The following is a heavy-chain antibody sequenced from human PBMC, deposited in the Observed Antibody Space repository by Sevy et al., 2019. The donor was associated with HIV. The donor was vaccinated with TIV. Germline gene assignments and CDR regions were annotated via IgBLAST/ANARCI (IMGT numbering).Heavy chain of an antibody. CDR2: ISSSSSYI. CDR1: GFTFSSYS. V-gene: IGHV3-21*01. CDR3: AREEMDIAGFDT. D-gene: IGHD2-2*03. Sequence: GGSLRLSCAASGFTFSSYSMNWVRQAPGKGLEWVSSISSSSSYIYYADSVKGRFTISRDNAKNSLYLQMNSLRAEDTAVYYCAREEMDIAGFDTWGQGTLVTVSS. J-gene: IGHJ5*02.